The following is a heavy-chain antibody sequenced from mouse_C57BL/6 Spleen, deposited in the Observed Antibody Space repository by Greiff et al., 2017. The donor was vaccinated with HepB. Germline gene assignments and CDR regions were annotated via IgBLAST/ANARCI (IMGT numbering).Heavy chain of an antibody. Sequence: VQLQQSGAELVRPGASVTLSCKASGYTFTDYEMHWVKQTPVHGLEWIGAIDPETGGTAYNQKFKGKAILTAGKSSSTAYMELRSLTSEDSAVYYCTRSEDGYSFAYWGQGTLVTVSA. CDR3: TRSEDGYSFAY. D-gene: IGHD2-3*01. CDR2: IDPETGGT. V-gene: IGHV1-15*01. J-gene: IGHJ3*01. CDR1: GYTFTDYE.